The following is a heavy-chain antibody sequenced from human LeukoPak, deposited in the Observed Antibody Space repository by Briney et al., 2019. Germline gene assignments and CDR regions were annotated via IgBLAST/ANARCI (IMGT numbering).Heavy chain of an antibody. D-gene: IGHD5-18*01. J-gene: IGHJ4*02. Sequence: PGGSLRLSCAASGFTFSSYAMSWVRQAPGKGLEWVSAISGSGGSTYYADSVKGRFTISRDNSKNTLYLQMNSLRAEDTAVYYCAKAHELWLRGTYFDYWGQGTLVTVSS. CDR2: ISGSGGST. CDR1: GFTFSSYA. V-gene: IGHV3-23*01. CDR3: AKAHELWLRGTYFDY.